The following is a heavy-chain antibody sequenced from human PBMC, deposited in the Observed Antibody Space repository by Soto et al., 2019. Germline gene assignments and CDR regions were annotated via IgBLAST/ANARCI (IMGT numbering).Heavy chain of an antibody. CDR1: GDSINSDKYY. V-gene: IGHV4-39*01. CDR2: IYYCGNT. J-gene: IGHJ4*02. D-gene: IGHD3-9*01. CDR3: ARLEGLATISYYFDF. Sequence: SETLSLTCSVSGDSINSDKYYWGWIRQPPGKGLEWIGSIYYCGNTYYNPSLQTRVTISLDKSKSQFSLKLNSVTAADSAVYFCARLEGLATISYYFDFWGQGALVNVSS.